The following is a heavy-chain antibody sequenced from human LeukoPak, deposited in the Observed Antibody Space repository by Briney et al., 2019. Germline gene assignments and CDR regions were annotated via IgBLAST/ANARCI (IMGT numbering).Heavy chain of an antibody. CDR1: GFTFSYYG. J-gene: IGHJ5*02. CDR3: AKDLMRDRWFGES. Sequence: GGPLRLSCAASGFTFSYYGMHWVRQAPGKGLEWVAFIRYEGNEKYYAGSVKGRFTISRDNSKNTLYLEMNSLRAEDTAVYYCAKDLMRDRWFGESWGQGTLVTVSS. CDR2: IRYEGNEK. D-gene: IGHD3-10*01. V-gene: IGHV3-30*02.